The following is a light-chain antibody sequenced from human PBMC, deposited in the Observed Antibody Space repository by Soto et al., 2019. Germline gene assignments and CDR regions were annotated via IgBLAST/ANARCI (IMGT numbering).Light chain of an antibody. J-gene: IGKJ1*01. Sequence: DIQMTQSPSSLSASVGDRVTITCRASQSITNYLNWYQHKPGKAPNLLIYAASSLQSGVPSRFSCSGSGTDFTLIVSRVQPEDFATYYGQQSYSTPLTFGQGTTVEIK. CDR3: QQSYSTPLT. CDR1: QSITNY. V-gene: IGKV1-39*01. CDR2: AAS.